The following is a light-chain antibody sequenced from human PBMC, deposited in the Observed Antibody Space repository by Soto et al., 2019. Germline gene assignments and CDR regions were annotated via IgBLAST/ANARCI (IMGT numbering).Light chain of an antibody. CDR2: DAS. Sequence: IQMTQSPSTLSASVGDRVTITCLASQGISSLFAWYQQKPGKAPKLLIYDASSLESGVPSRFSGSGSGTDFAPTISSLQPEDFATYYCQQFYDYPLTFGGGTKVDI. V-gene: IGKV1D-13*01. CDR1: QGISSL. CDR3: QQFYDYPLT. J-gene: IGKJ4*01.